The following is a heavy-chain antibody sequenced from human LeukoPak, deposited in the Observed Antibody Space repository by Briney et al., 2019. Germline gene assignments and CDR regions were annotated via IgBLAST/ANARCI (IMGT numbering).Heavy chain of an antibody. CDR3: ASRVLRYFDWLFDP. CDR1: GGSFSGYY. Sequence: KPSETLSLTCAVYGGSFSGYYWSWLRQPPGKGLEWIGEINHSGSTNYNPSLKSRVTISVDTSKNQFSLKLSSVTAADTAVYYCASRVLRYFDWLFDPWGQGTLVTVSS. J-gene: IGHJ5*02. D-gene: IGHD3-9*01. CDR2: INHSGST. V-gene: IGHV4-34*01.